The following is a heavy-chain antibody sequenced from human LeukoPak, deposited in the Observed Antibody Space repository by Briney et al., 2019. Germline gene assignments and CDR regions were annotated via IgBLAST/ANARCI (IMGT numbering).Heavy chain of an antibody. Sequence: PSETLSLTCAVSGVSISSGGYSWSWIRQPPGKGLEWIGYIYHSGSTYYNPSLKSRVTISVDRSKNQFSLKLSSVTAADTAVYYCAREVDSTPRENYFDYWGQGTLVTVSS. CDR2: IYHSGST. D-gene: IGHD2-2*01. V-gene: IGHV4-30-2*01. CDR1: GVSISSGGYS. J-gene: IGHJ4*02. CDR3: AREVDSTPRENYFDY.